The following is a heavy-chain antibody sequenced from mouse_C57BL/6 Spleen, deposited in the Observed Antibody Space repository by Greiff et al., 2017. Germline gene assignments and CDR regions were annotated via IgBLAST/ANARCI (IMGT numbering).Heavy chain of an antibody. Sequence: EVKLQESGPGLVKPSQSLSLTCSVTGYSITSGYYWNWIRQFPGNKLEWMGYISYDGSNNYNPSLKNRISITRDTSKNQFFLKLNSVTTEDTATYYCAKRDGGAMDYWGQGTSVTVSS. CDR1: GYSITSGYY. J-gene: IGHJ4*01. CDR3: AKRDGGAMDY. D-gene: IGHD2-3*01. V-gene: IGHV3-6*01. CDR2: ISYDGSN.